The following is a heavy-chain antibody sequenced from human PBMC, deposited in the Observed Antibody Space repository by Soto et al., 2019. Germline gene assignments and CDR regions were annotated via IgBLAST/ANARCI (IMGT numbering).Heavy chain of an antibody. D-gene: IGHD5-12*01. CDR1: GFTVRSYG. J-gene: IGHJ6*02. Sequence: QEQVVESGGGVVQPGRSLRLSCAASGFTVRSYGMHWVRQAPGKGLEWVALIWYDESQKYYADSVKGRFTISRDNFKNTVYLQMNSLRGEDTAVYYCARDQDGRLQFGAIGAMDVWGQGTTVAVSS. CDR3: ARDQDGRLQFGAIGAMDV. V-gene: IGHV3-33*01. CDR2: IWYDESQK.